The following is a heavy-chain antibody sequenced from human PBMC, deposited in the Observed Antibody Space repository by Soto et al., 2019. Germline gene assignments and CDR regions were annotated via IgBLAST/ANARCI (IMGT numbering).Heavy chain of an antibody. J-gene: IGHJ6*02. V-gene: IGHV1-46*01. CDR3: ARGSYASNVFIMDV. Sequence: ASVKVSCKASGYTFTTYFMHWVRQAPGQGFEWMGRINPTGGDTVYAKKFQGRVTVSRDTSTSTVYIELGSLTSKDTAVYYCARGSYASNVFIMDVWGQGTTVTGSS. D-gene: IGHD2-2*01. CDR1: GYTFTTYF. CDR2: INPTGGDT.